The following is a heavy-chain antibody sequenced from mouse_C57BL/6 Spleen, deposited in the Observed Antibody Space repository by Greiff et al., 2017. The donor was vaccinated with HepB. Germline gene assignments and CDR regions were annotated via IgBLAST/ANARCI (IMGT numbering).Heavy chain of an antibody. V-gene: IGHV1-53*01. Sequence: QVQLKQPGTELVKPGASVKLSCKASGYTFTSYWMHWVKQRPGQGLEWIGNINPSNGGTNYNEKFKSKATLTVDKSSSTAYMQLSSLTSEDSAVYYCARAIYGDYGYDGDAMDYWGQGTSVTVSS. CDR3: ARAIYGDYGYDGDAMDY. D-gene: IGHD2-2*01. CDR1: GYTFTSYW. J-gene: IGHJ4*01. CDR2: INPSNGGT.